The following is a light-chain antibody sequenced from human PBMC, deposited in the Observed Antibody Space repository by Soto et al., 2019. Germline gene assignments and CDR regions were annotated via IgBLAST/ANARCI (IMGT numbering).Light chain of an antibody. CDR3: QQYVSSPWA. CDR2: GAS. J-gene: IGKJ1*01. V-gene: IGKV3-20*01. Sequence: EIVLTQSPGTLSLSPGERATLSCRTSQSVISTSLAWYQQKPGQAPRLLIYGASNRATGIPDRFSGSGSGTDFTLTINRLEPEDFAVYYCQQYVSSPWAFGQGTKVDIK. CDR1: QSVISTS.